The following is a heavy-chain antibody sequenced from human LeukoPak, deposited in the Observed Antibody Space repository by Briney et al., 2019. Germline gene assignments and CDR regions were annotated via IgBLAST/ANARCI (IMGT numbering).Heavy chain of an antibody. CDR1: NFTFSDYP. J-gene: IGHJ4*02. V-gene: IGHV3-11*01. D-gene: IGHD6-19*01. Sequence: GGSLRLSCEASNFTFSDYPMNWVRQAPGRGLEWVSYINGDGTSIYYADSLKGRFTISRDNAKNSLYLQMSSLRAEDTALYLCAGGDRNGWYFYYWGQGTLVTVSS. CDR2: INGDGTSI. CDR3: AGGDRNGWYFYY.